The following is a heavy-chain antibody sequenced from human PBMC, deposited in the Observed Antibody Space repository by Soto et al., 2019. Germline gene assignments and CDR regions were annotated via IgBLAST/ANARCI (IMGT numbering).Heavy chain of an antibody. V-gene: IGHV3-7*01. Sequence: GGSLRLSCAASGFTFSSYWMSWVRQAPGKGLEWVANIKQDGSEKYYVDSVKGRFTISRDNAKNSLYLQMNSLRAEDTAVYYCARSPKLYDFWSGYLGDYYYYMDVWGKGTTVTVSS. CDR3: ARSPKLYDFWSGYLGDYYYYMDV. CDR2: IKQDGSEK. D-gene: IGHD3-3*01. CDR1: GFTFSSYW. J-gene: IGHJ6*03.